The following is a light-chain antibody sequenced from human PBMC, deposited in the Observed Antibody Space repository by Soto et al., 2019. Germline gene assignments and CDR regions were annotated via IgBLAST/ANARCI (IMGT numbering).Light chain of an antibody. CDR1: QTISSW. J-gene: IGKJ1*01. V-gene: IGKV1-5*03. CDR2: KAS. CDR3: QHSKGYAEA. Sequence: DVQMNQSPSTLSVSVGNRVIITFLASQTISSWLAWYQQKPGKAPKLLIYKASTLKSGVPSRFSGSGSGTECTLTIGCVHPDDFAPYYSQHSKGYAEAYGQGTKVDI.